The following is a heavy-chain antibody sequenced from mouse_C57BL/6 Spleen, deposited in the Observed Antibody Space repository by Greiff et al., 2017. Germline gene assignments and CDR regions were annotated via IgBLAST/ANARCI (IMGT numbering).Heavy chain of an antibody. CDR1: GFTFSDYY. J-gene: IGHJ2*01. CDR2: INYDGSST. V-gene: IGHV5-16*01. D-gene: IGHD1-1*01. CDR3: ARAGDYYYYFDY. Sequence: EVQRVESEGGLVQPGSSMKLSCTASGFTFSDYYMAWVRQVPEKGLEWVANINYDGSSTYYLDSLKSRFIISRDNAKNILYLQMSSLKSEDTATYYCARAGDYYYYFDYWGQGTTLTVSS.